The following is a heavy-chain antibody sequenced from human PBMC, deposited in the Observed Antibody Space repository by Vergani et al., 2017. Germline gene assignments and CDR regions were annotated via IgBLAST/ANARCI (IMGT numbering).Heavy chain of an antibody. D-gene: IGHD2-8*01. V-gene: IGHV4-34*01. CDR1: GGSFNDYW. CDR3: AREGYCTNGVCFTVFDV. CDR2: IRHDGIT. Sequence: QAQLQQWGAGLLKPSETLSLTCAIYGGSFNDYWWTWIRQPPGKGLEWIGEIRHDGITHYSPSLKSRVTISIDTSTHQFSLNLRSMTAADAAVYYLAREGYCTNGVCFTVFDVWGQGALVTVSS. J-gene: IGHJ4*03.